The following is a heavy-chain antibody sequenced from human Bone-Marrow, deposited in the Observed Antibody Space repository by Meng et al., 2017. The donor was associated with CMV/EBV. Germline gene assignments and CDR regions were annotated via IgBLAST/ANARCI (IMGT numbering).Heavy chain of an antibody. J-gene: IGHJ4*02. V-gene: IGHV3-7*01. Sequence: GESLKISCVASGFTFSSYWMSWVRQAPGKGLEWVANIKQDGSEKFYVESVKGRFTISRDNAKNSLYLQMNSLRAEDTAVYYCARKRITIFGVVRGFDYWGQGTLVTVSS. CDR3: ARKRITIFGVVRGFDY. CDR2: IKQDGSEK. CDR1: GFTFSSYW. D-gene: IGHD3-3*01.